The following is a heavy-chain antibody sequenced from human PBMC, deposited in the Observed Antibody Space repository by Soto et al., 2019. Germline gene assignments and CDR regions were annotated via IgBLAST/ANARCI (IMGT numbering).Heavy chain of an antibody. D-gene: IGHD3-16*01. Sequence: QVQLVESGGGLVKPGGSVRLSCAASGFTFSDYYMTWIRQAPGKGLEWLSYITYNGDTIYYADCVKGRFTISRDNAHNSLYLEMNSLRAEDTAIYYCARLRPTNTGGTFDIWGQGTMVTVSS. CDR3: ARLRPTNTGGTFDI. CDR1: GFTFSDYY. V-gene: IGHV3-11*01. J-gene: IGHJ3*02. CDR2: ITYNGDTI.